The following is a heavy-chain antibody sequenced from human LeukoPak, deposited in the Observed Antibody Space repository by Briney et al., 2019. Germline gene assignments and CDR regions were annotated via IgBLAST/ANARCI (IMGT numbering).Heavy chain of an antibody. V-gene: IGHV1-46*01. Sequence: EASVKVSCKASGYTFTSYYMHWVRQAPGQGLEWMGIINPSGGSTSYAQKFQGRVTMTRDMSTSTAYMELSSLRSEDTAVYYCASATLRCSGGSCYEMDVWGKGTTVTVSS. CDR2: INPSGGST. CDR3: ASATLRCSGGSCYEMDV. CDR1: GYTFTSYY. J-gene: IGHJ6*04. D-gene: IGHD2-15*01.